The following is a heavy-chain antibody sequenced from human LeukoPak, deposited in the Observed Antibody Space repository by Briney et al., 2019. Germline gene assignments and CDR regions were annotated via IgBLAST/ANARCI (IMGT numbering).Heavy chain of an antibody. J-gene: IGHJ5*02. Sequence: SETLSLTCTVSGGSIGSNHWSWIRQPPGKGLEWIGCIYYSGSTNYNPSLKSRATISVDTSKYKFSLKLNSVTAADTAVYYCARGGGYSSIWNWFDPWGQGTLVTVSS. D-gene: IGHD6-13*01. CDR2: IYYSGST. V-gene: IGHV4-59*01. CDR1: GGSIGSNH. CDR3: ARGGGYSSIWNWFDP.